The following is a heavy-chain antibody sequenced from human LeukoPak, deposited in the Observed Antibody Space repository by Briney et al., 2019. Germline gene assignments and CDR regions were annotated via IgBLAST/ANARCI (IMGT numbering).Heavy chain of an antibody. J-gene: IGHJ4*02. V-gene: IGHV4-39*01. D-gene: IGHD6-19*01. Sequence: PSETLSLTCTVSGGSISSSSYYWGWIRQPSGKGLEWIGSIYYSGSTYYNPSLKSRVTISVDTSKNQFSLKLSSVTAADTAVYYCARLRGQWLASVFDYWGQGTLVTVSS. CDR1: GGSISSSSYY. CDR3: ARLRGQWLASVFDY. CDR2: IYYSGST.